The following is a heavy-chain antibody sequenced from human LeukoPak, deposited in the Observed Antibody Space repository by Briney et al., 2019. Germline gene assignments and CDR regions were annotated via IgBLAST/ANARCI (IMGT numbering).Heavy chain of an antibody. V-gene: IGHV4-34*01. CDR2: INHSGST. Sequence: SETLSLTCAVYGGSFSGYYWSWIRQPPGKGLEWIGEINHSGSTNYNPSLKSRVTISVDTSKNQFSLKLSSVTAADTAVYYCARSGRYYGMDVWGQGTTVTVS. CDR3: ARSGRYYGMDV. J-gene: IGHJ6*02. CDR1: GGSFSGYY. D-gene: IGHD6-25*01.